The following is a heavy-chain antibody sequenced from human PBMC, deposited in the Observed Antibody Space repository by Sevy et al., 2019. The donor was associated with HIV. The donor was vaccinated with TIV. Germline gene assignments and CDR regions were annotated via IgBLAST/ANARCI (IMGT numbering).Heavy chain of an antibody. CDR3: ARDGGYSVKWYPLY. CDR2: ISYEGTET. Sequence: GKSLKISCAASGFAFSTHAMHWVRQAPGKGLEWVAVISYEGTETFYAASVEGRFTISRDNSKNMLSLQINSLRPEDTAVYYCARDGGYSVKWYPLYWGHGTLVTVSS. V-gene: IGHV3-30-3*01. J-gene: IGHJ4*01. D-gene: IGHD1-26*01. CDR1: GFAFSTHA.